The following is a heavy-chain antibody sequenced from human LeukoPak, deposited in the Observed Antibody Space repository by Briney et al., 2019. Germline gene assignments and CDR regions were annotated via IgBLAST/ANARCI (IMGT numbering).Heavy chain of an antibody. Sequence: GASVKVSCKASGYTFTSYGISWVRQAPGQGLEWMGWTSAYNGATNYAQKFQGRVTITTDTFTSTAYMEVRSLRSDDTAVYYCARESSSGSYQNDFWGQGTLVTVSS. CDR2: TSAYNGAT. CDR1: GYTFTSYG. J-gene: IGHJ4*02. CDR3: ARESSSGSYQNDF. D-gene: IGHD3-10*01. V-gene: IGHV1-18*01.